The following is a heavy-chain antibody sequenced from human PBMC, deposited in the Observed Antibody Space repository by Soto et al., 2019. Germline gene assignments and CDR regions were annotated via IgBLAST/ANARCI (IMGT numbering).Heavy chain of an antibody. CDR2: ISGSGGST. CDR3: AKDRKPYAWPASHDCFDY. D-gene: IGHD3-3*01. CDR1: GFTFSSYA. J-gene: IGHJ4*02. V-gene: IGHV3-23*01. Sequence: GGSLRLSCAASGFTFSSYAMSWVRQAPGKGLEWVSAISGSGGSTYYADSVKGRFTISRDNSKNTLYLQMNSLRAEDTAVYYCAKDRKPYAWPASHDCFDYWGQGTLVTVSS.